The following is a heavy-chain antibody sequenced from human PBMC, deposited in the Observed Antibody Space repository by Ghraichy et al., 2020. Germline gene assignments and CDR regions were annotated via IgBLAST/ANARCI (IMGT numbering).Heavy chain of an antibody. J-gene: IGHJ6*03. D-gene: IGHD3-3*01. CDR2: IYTSGST. V-gene: IGHV4-4*07. CDR3: ARDRDFWSGYYRDYYYYMDV. Sequence: SQTLSLTCTVSGGSISSYYWSWIRQPAGKGLEWIGRIYTSGSTNYNPSLKSRVTMSVDTSKNQFSLKLSSVTAADTAVYYCARDRDFWSGYYRDYYYYMDVWGKGTTVTVSS. CDR1: GGSISSYY.